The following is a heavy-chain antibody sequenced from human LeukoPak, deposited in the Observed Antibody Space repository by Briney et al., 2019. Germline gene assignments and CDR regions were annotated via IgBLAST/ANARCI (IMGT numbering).Heavy chain of an antibody. CDR3: TRVFVGDEYSSSGY. D-gene: IGHD6-13*01. CDR1: GFTFSRYY. J-gene: IGHJ4*02. CDR2: INSDGSST. Sequence: GGSLRLSCAACGFTFSRYYMHWVRQAPGKGLVWVSRINSDGSSTTYADSVKGRFTISRDNAKNTLFLQMNSLKVEDTAVYYCTRVFVGDEYSSSGYWGQGTLVTVSS. V-gene: IGHV3-74*01.